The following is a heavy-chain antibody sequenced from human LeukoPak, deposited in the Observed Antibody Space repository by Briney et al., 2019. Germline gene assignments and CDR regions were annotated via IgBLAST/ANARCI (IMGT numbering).Heavy chain of an antibody. Sequence: MAGGSLRLSCAASGFTFSRYAMNWIRQPPGKGLEWIGSIYYSGSTYYNPSLKSRVTISVDTSKNQFSLKLSSVTAADTAVYYCARRGLYCSGGSCYSHAFDIWGQGTMVTVSS. CDR1: GFTFSRYA. V-gene: IGHV4-39*01. J-gene: IGHJ3*02. D-gene: IGHD2-15*01. CDR3: ARRGLYCSGGSCYSHAFDI. CDR2: IYYSGST.